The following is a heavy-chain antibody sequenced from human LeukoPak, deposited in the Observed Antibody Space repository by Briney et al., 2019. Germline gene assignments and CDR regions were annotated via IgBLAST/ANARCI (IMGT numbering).Heavy chain of an antibody. V-gene: IGHV1-46*01. CDR2: INPSGGST. J-gene: IGHJ4*02. Sequence: VASVKVSCKASGYTFTSYYMHWVRQAPGQGLEWMGIINPSGGSTSYAQKFQGRVTITTDESTSTAYMELSSLRSEDTAVYYCAVYSSGWYGENYYFDYWGQGTLVTVSS. CDR3: AVYSSGWYGENYYFDY. D-gene: IGHD6-19*01. CDR1: GYTFTSYY.